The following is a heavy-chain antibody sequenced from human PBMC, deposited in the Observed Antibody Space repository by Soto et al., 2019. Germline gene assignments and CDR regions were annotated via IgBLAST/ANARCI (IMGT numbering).Heavy chain of an antibody. D-gene: IGHD2-2*02. CDR3: ARSLTEGYCTITGCYTRPLYGMDV. J-gene: IGHJ6*02. CDR1: GYTFSGCY. Sequence: ASVKVSCKASGYTFSGCYIHWLRQAPGQGLEWMGWINPNSGGTNYAQKFQGRVTVTRDTPTSTAYMELSRLTSDDTAVYYCARSLTEGYCTITGCYTRPLYGMDVWGQGTTVTVSS. CDR2: INPNSGGT. V-gene: IGHV1-2*02.